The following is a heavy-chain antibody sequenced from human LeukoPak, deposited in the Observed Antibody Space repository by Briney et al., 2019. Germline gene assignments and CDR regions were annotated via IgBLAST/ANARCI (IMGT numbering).Heavy chain of an antibody. D-gene: IGHD6-19*01. CDR1: GFRFSSYT. J-gene: IGHJ4*02. V-gene: IGHV3-48*03. CDR2: ISSSGSTV. CDR3: ARENGIAVAGTQGFDY. Sequence: GGSLRLSCAASGFRFSSYTMSWVRQAPGKGLEWVSYISSSGSTVYYADSVQGRFTISRDNAKNSLYLQMNSLRAEDTAVYYCARENGIAVAGTQGFDYWGQGTLVTVSS.